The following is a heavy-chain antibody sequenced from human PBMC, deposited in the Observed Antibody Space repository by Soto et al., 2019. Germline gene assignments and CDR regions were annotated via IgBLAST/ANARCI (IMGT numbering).Heavy chain of an antibody. D-gene: IGHD3-16*02. V-gene: IGHV3-33*01. CDR3: AREIMITFWGVIPGLDV. CDR1: GFTFSSYG. Sequence: QVQLVESGGGVVQPGRSLRLSCAASGFTFSSYGMHWVRQAPGKGLEWVAVIWYDGSNKYYADSVKGRFTITRDNSKNTLYLQMNSLRAQDTAVYYCAREIMITFWGVIPGLDVWGQGTTVTGSS. CDR2: IWYDGSNK. J-gene: IGHJ6*02.